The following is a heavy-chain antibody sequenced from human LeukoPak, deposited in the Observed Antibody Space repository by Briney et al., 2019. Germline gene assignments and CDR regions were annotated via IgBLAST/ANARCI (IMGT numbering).Heavy chain of an antibody. Sequence: PSQTLSLTCTVSGGSISSGNYYWSWIRQPPGKGLEWIGYIYYSGSTNYNPSLKSRVTISVDTSKNQFSLKLSSVTAADTAVYYCARVLDSSGYIYYFDYWGQGTLVTVSS. CDR3: ARVLDSSGYIYYFDY. CDR1: GGSISSGNYY. D-gene: IGHD3-22*01. V-gene: IGHV4-61*01. J-gene: IGHJ4*02. CDR2: IYYSGST.